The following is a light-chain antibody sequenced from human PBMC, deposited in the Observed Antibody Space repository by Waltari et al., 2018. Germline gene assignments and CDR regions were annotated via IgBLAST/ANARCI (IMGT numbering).Light chain of an antibody. J-gene: IGKJ2*01. CDR2: WAS. CDR3: QQYYSTSYT. Sequence: DIVMTQSPDSLAVSLGARATINCKSSQSVLYSSNNKNYLAWYQQKPGQPPKLLIYWASTRESGVPDRFSGSGSGTDFTLTISSLQAEDVAVYYCQQYYSTSYTFGQGTKREIK. V-gene: IGKV4-1*01. CDR1: QSVLYSSNNKNY.